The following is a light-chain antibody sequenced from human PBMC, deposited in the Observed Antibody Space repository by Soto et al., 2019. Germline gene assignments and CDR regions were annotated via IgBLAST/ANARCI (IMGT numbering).Light chain of an antibody. CDR3: QQYGSSPWT. V-gene: IGKV3-20*01. CDR2: GAS. CDR1: QSVSSSY. J-gene: IGKJ1*01. Sequence: EIVLTQSPGTLSLSPGERATLSCRASQSVSSSYLAWYQQKPGQAPRLLIYGASSRATGIPDGFGGSGSGTDFTLTISRLEAEDFAVYYCQQYGSSPWTFGQGTKVEIK.